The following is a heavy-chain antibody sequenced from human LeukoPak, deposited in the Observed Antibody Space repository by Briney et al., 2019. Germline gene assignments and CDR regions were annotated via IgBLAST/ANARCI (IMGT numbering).Heavy chain of an antibody. CDR3: AGLTHYGSGSYSPFDY. CDR2: IYSGDSDT. J-gene: IGHJ4*02. Sequence: GESLKISCKGSGYSFTSYWVGWVRQMPGKGLEWMGIIYSGDSDTRYSPSFRGQVTISADKSISTAYLQWSSLKASDTAMYYCAGLTHYGSGSYSPFDYWGQGTLVTVSS. D-gene: IGHD3-10*01. CDR1: GYSFTSYW. V-gene: IGHV5-51*01.